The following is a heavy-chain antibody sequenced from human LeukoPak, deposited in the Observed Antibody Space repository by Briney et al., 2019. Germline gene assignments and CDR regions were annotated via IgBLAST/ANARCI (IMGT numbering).Heavy chain of an antibody. CDR1: GGFIISYY. J-gene: IGHJ4*02. CDR3: ARHGPEYGGNFDY. Sequence: PSGTLPHTCTVSGGFIISYYCSWIGQPAARGLEWIGYIYYRGNTKYNSALKSQVTISVDPYKNLFSLKLSSVTAADTAVYYCARHGPEYGGNFDYWGQGTLVSVSS. V-gene: IGHV4-59*08. CDR2: IYYRGNT. D-gene: IGHD4-23*01.